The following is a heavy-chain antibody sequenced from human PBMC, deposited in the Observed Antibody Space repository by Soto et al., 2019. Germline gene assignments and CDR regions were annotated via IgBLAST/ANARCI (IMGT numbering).Heavy chain of an antibody. CDR1: GGSISSDASF. CDR3: ARGGASSKWFDP. Sequence: SETLSLTCTASGGSISSDASFWSWIRQLPGKGPEWIAFISYSGTTSYNPSLRSRVTISADTSKSQFSLNLSSVTAADTAVYYCARGGASSKWFDPWGQGILVTVSS. J-gene: IGHJ5*02. V-gene: IGHV4-31*03. CDR2: ISYSGTT. D-gene: IGHD2-15*01.